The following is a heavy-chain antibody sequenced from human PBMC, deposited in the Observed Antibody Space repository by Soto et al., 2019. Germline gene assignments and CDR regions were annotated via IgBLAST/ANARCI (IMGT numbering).Heavy chain of an antibody. J-gene: IGHJ4*02. V-gene: IGHV4-34*01. Sequence: ETLSLTCAVYGGSFSGYYWSWIRQPPGKGLEWIGEINHSGSTNYNPSLKSRVTISVDTSKNQFPLKLSSVTAADTAVYYCARGDGDKTFDYWGQGTLVTVSS. D-gene: IGHD4-17*01. CDR2: INHSGST. CDR1: GGSFSGYY. CDR3: ARGDGDKTFDY.